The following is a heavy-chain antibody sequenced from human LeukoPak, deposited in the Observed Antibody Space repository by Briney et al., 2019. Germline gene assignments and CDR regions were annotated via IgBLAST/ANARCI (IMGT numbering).Heavy chain of an antibody. CDR3: ARGPDYYDSSGYYYAFFDY. J-gene: IGHJ4*02. CDR2: IYTSGST. V-gene: IGHV4-4*07. D-gene: IGHD3-22*01. CDR1: GGSISSYY. Sequence: KPSETLTLTCTVSGGSISSYYWSWIRQPAGKGLEWIGRIYTSGSTNYNPSLKSRVTISVDTSKNQFSLKLSSVTAADTAVYYCARGPDYYDSSGYYYAFFDYWGQGTLVTVSS.